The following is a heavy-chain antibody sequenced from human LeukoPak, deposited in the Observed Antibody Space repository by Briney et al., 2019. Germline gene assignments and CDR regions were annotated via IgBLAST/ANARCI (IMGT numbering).Heavy chain of an antibody. J-gene: IGHJ5*02. CDR2: ISHSGST. D-gene: IGHD3-22*01. CDR3: ARQVPDYNDGSGSPIWFDP. Sequence: SEALSLTCTVSGDSISSYDWSWIRQPPGKGLEWIGYISHSGSTNYYPSLKSRVTISLDTSKNQFSLKLTSVTAADTAVYYCARQVPDYNDGSGSPIWFDPWGQGSMVTVSS. V-gene: IGHV4-59*08. CDR1: GDSISSYD.